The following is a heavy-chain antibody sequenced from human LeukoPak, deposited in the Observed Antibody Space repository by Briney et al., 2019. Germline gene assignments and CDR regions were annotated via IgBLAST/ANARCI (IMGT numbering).Heavy chain of an antibody. V-gene: IGHV4-61*02. D-gene: IGHD2-15*01. CDR1: GGSIGSGSYY. CDR3: ARGTPKVYYYYYMDV. J-gene: IGHJ6*03. Sequence: PSQTLSLTCTVSGGSIGSGSYYWSWIRQPAGKGLEWIGRIYTSGSTNYNPSLKSRVTISVDTSKNQFSLKLSSVTAADTAVYYCARGTPKVYYYYYMDVWGKGTTVTVSS. CDR2: IYTSGST.